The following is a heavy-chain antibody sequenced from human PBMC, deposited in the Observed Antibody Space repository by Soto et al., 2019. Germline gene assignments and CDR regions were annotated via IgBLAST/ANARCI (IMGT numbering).Heavy chain of an antibody. Sequence: PGGSLRLSCAASGFPFSDYYMSLIRQAPGKGLEWVSYISISGSTIYYADSVKGRFTISRDNAKNSLYLQMNSLRAEDTAVYYCARTWDGYNYMLRSLDYWGQGTLVTVSS. J-gene: IGHJ4*02. CDR2: ISISGSTI. V-gene: IGHV3-11*01. D-gene: IGHD5-12*01. CDR1: GFPFSDYY. CDR3: ARTWDGYNYMLRSLDY.